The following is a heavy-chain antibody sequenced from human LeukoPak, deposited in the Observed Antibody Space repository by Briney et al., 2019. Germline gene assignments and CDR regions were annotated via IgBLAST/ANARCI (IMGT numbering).Heavy chain of an antibody. D-gene: IGHD3-22*01. CDR1: GGSFSAYY. Sequence: SETLSLTCAVYGGSFSAYYWTWIRQPPGKGLEWMGEINHRGSANYNPSLKSRVTISLDTSKNQFSLKLTSVTAADTAVYYCARGPRGDYYDSSSYYYWGQGTLVTVSS. J-gene: IGHJ4*02. CDR2: INHRGSA. CDR3: ARGPRGDYYDSSSYYY. V-gene: IGHV4-34*01.